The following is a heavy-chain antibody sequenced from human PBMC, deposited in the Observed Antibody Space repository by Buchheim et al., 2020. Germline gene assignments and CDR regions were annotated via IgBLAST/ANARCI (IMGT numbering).Heavy chain of an antibody. V-gene: IGHV3-74*03. CDR3: ARATDYTSYSSWYDV. D-gene: IGHD6-13*01. Sequence: EVQLVESGGGLVQPGGSLRLSCAASGFTLSEYWMHWVRQAPGKGLVWLSRINSDGTSTMYADSVKGRFTISRDNAKNMLFLQMNSLGAEDTAVYYCARATDYTSYSSWYDVWGQGTL. CDR2: INSDGTST. J-gene: IGHJ4*02. CDR1: GFTLSEYW.